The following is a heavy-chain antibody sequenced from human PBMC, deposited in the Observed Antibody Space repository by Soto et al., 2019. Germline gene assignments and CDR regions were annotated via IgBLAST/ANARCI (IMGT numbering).Heavy chain of an antibody. CDR1: GYAFTTYG. J-gene: IGHJ4*02. CDR3: ARGRYGDS. D-gene: IGHD1-1*01. Sequence: QVHLVQSGAEVKKPGASVKVSCQASGYAFTTYGITWVRQAPGQGLEWMGWISAHNGNTNYAQKLQGRVTVTRETATSTAYMELRSLRSDDTAVYYCARGRYGDSWGQGALVTVSS. V-gene: IGHV1-18*01. CDR2: ISAHNGNT.